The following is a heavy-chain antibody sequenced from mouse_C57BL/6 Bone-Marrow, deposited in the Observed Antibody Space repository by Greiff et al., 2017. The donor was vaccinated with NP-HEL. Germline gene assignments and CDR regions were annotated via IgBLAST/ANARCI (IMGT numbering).Heavy chain of an antibody. J-gene: IGHJ2*01. CDR2: ISYSGST. CDR3: ARIRDYEGDYFDY. Sequence: EVKVVESGPGLAKPSQTLSLTCSVTGYSITSDYWNWIRKFPGNKLEYMGYISYSGSTYYNLSLKSRISITRDTSKNQYYLQLNSVTTEDTATYYCARIRDYEGDYFDYWGQGTTLTVSS. D-gene: IGHD2-4*01. V-gene: IGHV3-8*01. CDR1: GYSITSDY.